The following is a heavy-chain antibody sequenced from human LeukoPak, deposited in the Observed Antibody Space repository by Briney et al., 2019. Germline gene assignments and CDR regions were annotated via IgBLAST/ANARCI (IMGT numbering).Heavy chain of an antibody. Sequence: GGSLSLSCAASGFTFSSYGMHWVRQAPGKGLEWVAVISYDGSNKYYADSVKGRFTISRDNSKNTLYLQMNSLRAEDTAVYYCAKDQARLLWFGEIDYWGQGTLVTVSS. J-gene: IGHJ4*02. CDR2: ISYDGSNK. CDR3: AKDQARLLWFGEIDY. D-gene: IGHD3-10*01. CDR1: GFTFSSYG. V-gene: IGHV3-30*18.